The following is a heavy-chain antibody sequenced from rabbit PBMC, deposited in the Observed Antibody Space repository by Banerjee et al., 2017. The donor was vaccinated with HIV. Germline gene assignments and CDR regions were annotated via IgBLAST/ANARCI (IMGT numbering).Heavy chain of an antibody. V-gene: IGHV1S40*01. CDR2: IGAGSSGIT. D-gene: IGHD4-2*01. CDR1: GFDFSSTYY. CDR3: ARDAGYAGSNL. Sequence: QSLEESGGGLVQPEGSLTLTCKASGFDFSSTYYMCWVRQAPGKGLEWIGCIGAGSSGITYYANWAKGRFTISKTSSTTVTLQMTSLTAADTATYFCARDAGYAGSNLWGQGTLVTVS. J-gene: IGHJ4*01.